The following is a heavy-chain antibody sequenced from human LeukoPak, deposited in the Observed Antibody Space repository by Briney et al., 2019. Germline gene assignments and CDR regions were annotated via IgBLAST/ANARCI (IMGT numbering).Heavy chain of an antibody. Sequence: ASVKVSCKASGYTFTNYGISWVRQAPGQGLEWMGWNSAYNGNTHYAQNLQGRVTMTTDTSTSTAYMELKSLRSDETAVYYCARGGQRRYYYSSGSAFDPWGEGTLVTVSS. J-gene: IGHJ5*02. CDR3: ARGGQRRYYYSSGSAFDP. CDR2: NSAYNGNT. D-gene: IGHD3-10*01. CDR1: GYTFTNYG. V-gene: IGHV1-18*01.